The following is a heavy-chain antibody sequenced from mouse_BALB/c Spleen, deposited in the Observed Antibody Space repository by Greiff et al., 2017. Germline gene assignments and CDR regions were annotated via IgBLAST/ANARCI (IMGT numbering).Heavy chain of an antibody. Sequence: QVQLQQSGAELARPGASVKLSCKASGYTFTSYWMQWVKQRPGQGLEWIGAIYPGDGDTRYTQKFKGKATLTADKSSSTAYMQLSSLASEDSAVYYCASGGYDLAWFAYWGQGTLVTVSA. D-gene: IGHD2-2*01. V-gene: IGHV1-87*01. CDR3: ASGGYDLAWFAY. CDR2: IYPGDGDT. J-gene: IGHJ3*01. CDR1: GYTFTSYW.